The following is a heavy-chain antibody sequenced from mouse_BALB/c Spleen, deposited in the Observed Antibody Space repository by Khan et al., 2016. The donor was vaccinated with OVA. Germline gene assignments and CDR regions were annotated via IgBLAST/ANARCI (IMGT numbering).Heavy chain of an antibody. CDR3: ARSNGYYWFAY. J-gene: IGHJ3*01. Sequence: QIQLVQSGPELKKPGETVKLSCRASGYTFSNYGMNWVKQAPGQGLKWMGWINTYIGEPTYADDFKGRFAFSFETSASTAYLQINNLKTEDTATYFCARSNGYYWFAYWGQGTLVTVSA. V-gene: IGHV9-3-1*01. CDR1: GYTFSNYG. CDR2: INTYIGEP. D-gene: IGHD2-3*01.